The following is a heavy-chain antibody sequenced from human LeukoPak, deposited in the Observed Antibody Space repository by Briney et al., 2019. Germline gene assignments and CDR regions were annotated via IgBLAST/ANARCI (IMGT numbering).Heavy chain of an antibody. CDR1: GGSFSGYY. CDR3: ARGNRDIYDFWSGYYKTKPNWFDP. D-gene: IGHD3-3*01. CDR2: INHSGST. J-gene: IGHJ5*02. Sequence: LETLSLTCAVYGGSFSGYYWSWIRQPPGKGLEWIGEINHSGSTNYNPSLKSRVTISVDTSKNQFSLKLSSVTAADTAVYYCARGNRDIYDFWSGYYKTKPNWFDPWGQGTLVTVSS. V-gene: IGHV4-34*01.